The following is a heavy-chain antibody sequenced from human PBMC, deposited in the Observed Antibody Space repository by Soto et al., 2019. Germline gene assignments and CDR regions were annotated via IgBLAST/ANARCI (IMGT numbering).Heavy chain of an antibody. CDR2: IYSGGST. CDR3: ARTEDGAAFDI. J-gene: IGHJ3*02. D-gene: IGHD2-15*01. Sequence: GGSLRLSCAASGFTVSSNYMSWVRQAPGKGLEWVSVIYSGGSTYYADSVKGRFTISRDNSKNTLYLQMNSLRAEDTAVYYCARTEDGAAFDIWGQGSMVTVSS. CDR1: GFTVSSNY. V-gene: IGHV3-66*01.